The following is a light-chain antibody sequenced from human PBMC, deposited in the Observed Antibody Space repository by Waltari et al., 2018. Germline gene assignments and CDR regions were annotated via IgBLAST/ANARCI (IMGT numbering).Light chain of an antibody. CDR3: QQYANSPRT. Sequence: EIVFPPSPGTLSVSQGDTAPRSCRTSHSVSSNNLALYQHKSGQAPRPLLYAASSSATGITDRFSGSGSGTDCTLNISRVEPEDFAVYYCQQYANSPRTFSQGTKVEIK. CDR2: AAS. J-gene: IGKJ1*01. CDR1: HSVSSNN. V-gene: IGKV3-20*01.